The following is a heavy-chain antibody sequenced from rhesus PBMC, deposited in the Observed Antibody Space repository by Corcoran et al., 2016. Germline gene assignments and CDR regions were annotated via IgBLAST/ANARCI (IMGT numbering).Heavy chain of an antibody. J-gene: IGHJ3*01. CDR3: ARGVSGSFF. CDR2: IYSSGSST. CDR1: GGSISSSY. Sequence: QLQLQESGPGLVKPSETLSVTCAVSGGSISSSYWSWIRQAPGKGLEWIGYIYSSGSSTNYNPSLKSRVTLSVDTSKNQLSLKLSSVTTADTAVYYCARGVSGSFFWGQGLRVTVSS. V-gene: IGHV4-169*01. D-gene: IGHD6-25*01.